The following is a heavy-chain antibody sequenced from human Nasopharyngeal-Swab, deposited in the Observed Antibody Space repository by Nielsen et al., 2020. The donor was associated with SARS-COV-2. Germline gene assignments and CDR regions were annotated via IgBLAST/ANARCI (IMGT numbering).Heavy chain of an antibody. CDR2: ISGSGGST. Sequence: GGSLRLSCEASGFTLASFGMHWVRQAPGKGLEWVSAISGSGGSTYYADSVKGRFTISRDNSKNTLYLQMNSLRAEDTAVYYCAKELGKFDYWGQGTLVTVSS. CDR1: GFTLASFG. CDR3: AKELGKFDY. J-gene: IGHJ4*02. D-gene: IGHD3-3*02. V-gene: IGHV3-23*01.